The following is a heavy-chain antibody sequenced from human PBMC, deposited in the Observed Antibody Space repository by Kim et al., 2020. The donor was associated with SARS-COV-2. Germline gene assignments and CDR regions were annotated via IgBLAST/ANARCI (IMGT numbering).Heavy chain of an antibody. CDR1: GFTFSNYW. Sequence: GGSLRLSCAASGFTFSNYWMSWVRQAPGKGLEWVANIKHDGSEKYYVDSVKGRFTISRDNAKNSLYLQMNSLRAEDTAVYYCARGGSSWFAWGQGTLVTVSS. V-gene: IGHV3-7*01. CDR3: ARGGSSWFA. CDR2: IKHDGSEK. J-gene: IGHJ5*02. D-gene: IGHD6-13*01.